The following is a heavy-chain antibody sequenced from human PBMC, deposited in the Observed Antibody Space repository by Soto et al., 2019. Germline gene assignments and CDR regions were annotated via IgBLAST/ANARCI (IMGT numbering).Heavy chain of an antibody. CDR3: ARAPYDRSSIGFDY. CDR1: GFTFSSYG. V-gene: IGHV3-33*01. Sequence: RRLSCAASGFTFSSYGMHWVRQAPGKGLEWVAVIWYDGSNKYYADSVKGRFTISRDNSKNTLYLQMNSLRAEDTAVYYCARAPYDRSSIGFDYWGQGTPVTVSS. D-gene: IGHD3-22*01. CDR2: IWYDGSNK. J-gene: IGHJ4*02.